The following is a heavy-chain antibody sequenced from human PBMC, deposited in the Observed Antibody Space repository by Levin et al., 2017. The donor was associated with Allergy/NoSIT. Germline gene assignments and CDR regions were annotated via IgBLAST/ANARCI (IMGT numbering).Heavy chain of an antibody. V-gene: IGHV1-69*13. J-gene: IGHJ5*02. CDR1: GGALSNFA. CDR3: ARSPYYYSSSGLNWFDP. Sequence: SVKVSCKASGGALSNFAISWVRQAPGQGLEWMGGIIPIFGTTNYAQKFQGRVTVTADESTNTANMELSSLRSEDTAVYFCARSPYYYSSSGLNWFDPWGQGTLVTVSS. CDR2: IIPIFGTT. D-gene: IGHD3-22*01.